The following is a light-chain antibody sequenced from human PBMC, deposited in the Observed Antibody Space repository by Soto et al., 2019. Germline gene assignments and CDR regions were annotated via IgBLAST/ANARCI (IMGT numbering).Light chain of an antibody. V-gene: IGKV3-15*01. CDR2: DAS. Sequence: EIVLTQSPATLSLSPVERATLSCMASQSISRSLAWYQQKPGQAPRLLISDASTRATGIPARFSGSGSGTEFTLTISSLQSEDFALYYCHQYNSWPPGTFGQGTKVDIK. J-gene: IGKJ2*01. CDR1: QSISRS. CDR3: HQYNSWPPGT.